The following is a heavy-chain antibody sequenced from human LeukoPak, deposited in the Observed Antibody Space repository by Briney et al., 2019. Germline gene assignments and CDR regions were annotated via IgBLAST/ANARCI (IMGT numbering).Heavy chain of an antibody. CDR1: GYTFTSYA. Sequence: ASVKVSCKASGYTFTSYAMHWVRQAPGQRLEWMGWINAGNGNTKYSQKFQGRVTITRDTSASTAYMELSSLRSEDTAVYYCARIADCSGGSCYLYYYYGMDVWGQGTTVTVSS. CDR2: INAGNGNT. V-gene: IGHV1-3*01. CDR3: ARIADCSGGSCYLYYYYGMDV. D-gene: IGHD2-15*01. J-gene: IGHJ6*02.